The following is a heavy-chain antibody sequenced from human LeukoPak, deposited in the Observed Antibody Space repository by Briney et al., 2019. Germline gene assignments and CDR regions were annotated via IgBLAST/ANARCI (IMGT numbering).Heavy chain of an antibody. CDR2: ISSSGSTI. V-gene: IGHV3-11*01. D-gene: IGHD6-13*01. Sequence: GGSLRLSCAASGFTFSDYYMSWLRQAPGKGLEWVSYISSSGSTIYYADSVKGRFTISRDNAKNSLYLQMNSLRAEDTAVYYCARVNSSSWHGSWFDPWGQGTLVTVSS. J-gene: IGHJ5*02. CDR3: ARVNSSSWHGSWFDP. CDR1: GFTFSDYY.